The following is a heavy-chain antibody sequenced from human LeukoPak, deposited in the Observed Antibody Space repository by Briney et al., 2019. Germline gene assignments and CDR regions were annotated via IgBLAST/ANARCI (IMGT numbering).Heavy chain of an antibody. CDR3: ASRGSYCSGGSCDSGFVDY. CDR2: INPNSGGT. V-gene: IGHV1-2*02. D-gene: IGHD2-15*01. Sequence: ASVKVSCKASGYTFTRYYMHWVRQAPGQGLEWMGWINPNSGGTDYAQKFQGRVTMTRDTSISTAYMELSRLRSDDTAVYYCASRGSYCSGGSCDSGFVDYWGQGTLVTVSS. J-gene: IGHJ4*02. CDR1: GYTFTRYY.